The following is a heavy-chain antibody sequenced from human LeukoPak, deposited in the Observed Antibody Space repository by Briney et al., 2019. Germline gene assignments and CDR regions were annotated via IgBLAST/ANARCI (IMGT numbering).Heavy chain of an antibody. CDR3: ARVGQDYYGSASDYQPFDS. CDR2: IYYSGST. V-gene: IGHV4-59*01. CDR1: GGSISRYY. D-gene: IGHD3-10*01. J-gene: IGHJ4*02. Sequence: SETLSLTCTVSGGSISRYYWSWVRQPPGKGLEWIGYIYYSGSTNYNPSLKSRVTISVDTSKNQFSLKLSSVTAADTAVYYCARVGQDYYGSASDYQPFDSCGQGTLVTVSS.